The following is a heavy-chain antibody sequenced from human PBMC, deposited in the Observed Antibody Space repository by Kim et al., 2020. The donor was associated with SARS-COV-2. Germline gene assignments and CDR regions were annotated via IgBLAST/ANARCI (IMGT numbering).Heavy chain of an antibody. CDR2: ISSSSSYI. CDR1: GFTFSSYS. J-gene: IGHJ4*02. D-gene: IGHD3-22*01. CDR3: ARDGIIEQYYYDSSGYGDY. V-gene: IGHV3-21*01. Sequence: GGSLRLSCAASGFTFSSYSMNWVRQAPGKGLEWVSSISSSSSYIYYADSVKGRFTISRDNAKNSLYLQMNSLRAEDTAVYYCARDGIIEQYYYDSSGYGDYWGQGTLVTVSS.